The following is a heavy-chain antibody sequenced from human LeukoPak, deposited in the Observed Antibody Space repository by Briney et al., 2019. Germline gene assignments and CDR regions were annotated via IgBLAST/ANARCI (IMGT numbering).Heavy chain of an antibody. D-gene: IGHD3-16*01. J-gene: IGHJ3*02. CDR1: GFTFSSHY. Sequence: GGSLRLSCAASGFTFSSHYMHWVRQAPGKGLVWVSRINSDGSSTNYADSVKGRFTISRDNAKNTLFLQMNSLRAEDTAVYYCTRDWAARSNAFDIWGQGTMVTVSS. V-gene: IGHV3-74*01. CDR3: TRDWAARSNAFDI. CDR2: INSDGSST.